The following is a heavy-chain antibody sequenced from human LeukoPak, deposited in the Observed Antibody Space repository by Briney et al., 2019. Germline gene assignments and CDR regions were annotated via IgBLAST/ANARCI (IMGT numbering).Heavy chain of an antibody. CDR1: SVSISGTNYY. V-gene: IGHV4-39*01. D-gene: IGHD5-24*01. Sequence: PSETLSLTCDVSSVSISGTNYYWGWIRQPPGMGLEWIGSIHYRLPTFYNPLPKSRVTISVDTSKNQISLRLRSVTAADTAVYYCARHEEEDGYNAKTPDYWGQGTLVTVSS. J-gene: IGHJ4*02. CDR2: IHYRLPT. CDR3: ARHEEEDGYNAKTPDY.